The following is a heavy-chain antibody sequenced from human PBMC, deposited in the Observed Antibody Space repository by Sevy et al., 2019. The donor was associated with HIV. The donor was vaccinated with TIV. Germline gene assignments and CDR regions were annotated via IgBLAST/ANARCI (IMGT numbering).Heavy chain of an antibody. CDR1: GFTFSSYA. V-gene: IGHV3-23*01. CDR2: ISGSGGST. Sequence: GGSLRLSCAASGFTFSSYAMSWVRQAPGKGLEWVSAISGSGGSTYYADSVKGRFTISGDNSKNTLYLQMNSLRAEDTAVYYCAKNLFGSGWYAAFDIWGQGTMVTVSS. J-gene: IGHJ3*02. D-gene: IGHD6-19*01. CDR3: AKNLFGSGWYAAFDI.